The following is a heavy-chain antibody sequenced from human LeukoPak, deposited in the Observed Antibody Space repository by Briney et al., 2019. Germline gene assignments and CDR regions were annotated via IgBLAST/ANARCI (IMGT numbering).Heavy chain of an antibody. CDR3: AREVVKYGSGSYYNEPFPLFDY. J-gene: IGHJ4*02. CDR2: ISSSSSTI. Sequence: GGSLRLSCAASGFTFSSYSMDWVRQAPGKGLEWVSYISSSSSTIYYADSVKGRFTISRDNAKNSLYLQMNSLRAEDTAVYYCAREVVKYGSGSYYNEPFPLFDYWGQGTLVTVSS. V-gene: IGHV3-48*04. CDR1: GFTFSSYS. D-gene: IGHD3-10*01.